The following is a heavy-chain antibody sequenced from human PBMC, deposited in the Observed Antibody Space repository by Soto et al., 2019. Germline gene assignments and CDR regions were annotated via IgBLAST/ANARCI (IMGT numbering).Heavy chain of an antibody. J-gene: IGHJ6*02. V-gene: IGHV3-30*18. CDR2: ISYGGTNR. D-gene: IGHD3-3*01. Sequence: QVQLVESGGGVVQPGTSLRLSCEASGFTFSNYAMHWVRQAPGKGLEWVALISYGGTNRYYADSVRGRFTISRDNSKNARYLHMNSRRDEETAVYFCAKHLSEVFGMPWYGMKVWGSGNTVSVAS. CDR3: AKHLSEVFGMPWYGMKV. CDR1: GFTFSNYA.